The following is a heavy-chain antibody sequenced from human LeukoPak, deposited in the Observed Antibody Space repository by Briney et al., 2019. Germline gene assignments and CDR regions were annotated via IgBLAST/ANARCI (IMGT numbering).Heavy chain of an antibody. CDR1: GFTFSSYA. CDR3: AKNLMIRGPPGE. J-gene: IGHJ4*02. CDR2: ISYDGSNK. D-gene: IGHD3-10*01. Sequence: GGSLRLSCAASGFTFSSYAMHWVRQAPGKGLEWVAVISYDGSNKYYADSVKGRFTISRDNSKNTVFLQMNSLRAEDTAVFYCAKNLMIRGPPGEWGQGTLVTVSS. V-gene: IGHV3-30-3*02.